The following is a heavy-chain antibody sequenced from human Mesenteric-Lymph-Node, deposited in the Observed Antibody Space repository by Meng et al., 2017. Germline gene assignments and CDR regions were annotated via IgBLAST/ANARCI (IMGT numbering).Heavy chain of an antibody. CDR3: ARVLDNWNRVDY. CDR2: IYYSGST. J-gene: IGHJ4*02. D-gene: IGHD1-20*01. Sequence: QVRRQESGPGLVKPSQTLSLTCTVSGGSISGGGYYWSWIRQPPGKGLEWIGYIYYSGSTNYNPSLKSRVTISVDTSKNQFSLKLSSVTAADTAVYYCARVLDNWNRVDYWGQGTLVTVSS. V-gene: IGHV4-61*08. CDR1: GGSISGGGYY.